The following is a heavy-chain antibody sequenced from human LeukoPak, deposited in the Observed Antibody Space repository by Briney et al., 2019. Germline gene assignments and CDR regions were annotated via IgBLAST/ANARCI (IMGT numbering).Heavy chain of an antibody. CDR3: ARHARGSDTLWDY. CDR2: IYYSGST. J-gene: IGHJ4*02. V-gene: IGHV4-61*08. Sequence: PSETLSLTSTVSGGSISSGGYYWSWLRQPPGKGLEWIGYIYYSGSTNYNPSLKRRVTISVDTSKNQFSLKLSSVTAADTAVYYCARHARGSDTLWDYWGQGTLVTVSS. D-gene: IGHD2-8*01. CDR1: GGSISSGGYY.